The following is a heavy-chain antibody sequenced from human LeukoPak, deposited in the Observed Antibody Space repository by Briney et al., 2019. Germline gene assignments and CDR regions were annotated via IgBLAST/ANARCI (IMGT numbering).Heavy chain of an antibody. Sequence: KSSETLSLTCTVSGGSISSSSYYWGWIRQPPGKGLEWIGSIYYSGSTYYNPSLKSRVTISVDTSKNQFSLKLSSVTAADTAVYYCARGPLRAARTNNWFDSWGQGTLVTVSS. CDR2: IYYSGST. V-gene: IGHV4-39*01. J-gene: IGHJ5*01. D-gene: IGHD6-6*01. CDR1: GGSISSSSYY. CDR3: ARGPLRAARTNNWFDS.